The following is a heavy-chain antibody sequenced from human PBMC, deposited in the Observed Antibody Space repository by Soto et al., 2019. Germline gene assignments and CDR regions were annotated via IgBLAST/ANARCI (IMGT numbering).Heavy chain of an antibody. D-gene: IGHD6-19*01. CDR1: GGTFSTYP. CDR3: ARGASNSTGWYSWFDP. CDR2: IIPKFGTT. J-gene: IGHJ5*02. V-gene: IGHV1-69*06. Sequence: QVQLVQSGAEVKKPGSSVKVSCKASGGTFSTYPINWVRQAPGQGLEYMGGIIPKFGTTNYAQKFRGTVTITADKSTSTAYMELNNLRSEDTAVYYCARGASNSTGWYSWFDPWGQGTLVTVSS.